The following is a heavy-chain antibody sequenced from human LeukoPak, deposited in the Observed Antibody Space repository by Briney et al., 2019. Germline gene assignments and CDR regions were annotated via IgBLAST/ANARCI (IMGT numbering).Heavy chain of an antibody. Sequence: GGSLRLSCAASGFTFDDYAMHWVRQAPGKGLEWVSGISWNSGSIGYADPVKGRFTISRDNAKNSLYLQMNSLRAEDMALYYCAKGGGGRLIYYYYMDVWGKGTTVTVSS. V-gene: IGHV3-9*03. CDR2: ISWNSGSI. D-gene: IGHD3-16*01. CDR1: GFTFDDYA. J-gene: IGHJ6*03. CDR3: AKGGGGRLIYYYYMDV.